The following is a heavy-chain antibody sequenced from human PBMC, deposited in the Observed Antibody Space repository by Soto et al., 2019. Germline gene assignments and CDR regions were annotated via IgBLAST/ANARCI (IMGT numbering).Heavy chain of an antibody. D-gene: IGHD2-15*01. J-gene: IGHJ1*01. CDR3: ARDSNIVVVVAAIGYFQH. CDR1: GFTFGGYA. V-gene: IGHV3-30-3*01. CDR2: ISYDGSNK. Sequence: GGSLRLSCGASGFTFGGYAGHWVRQAPGKGLEWVAVISYDGSNKYYADSVKGRFTISRDNSKNTLYLQMNSLRAEDTAVYYYARDSNIVVVVAAIGYFQHWGQGTLVTVSS.